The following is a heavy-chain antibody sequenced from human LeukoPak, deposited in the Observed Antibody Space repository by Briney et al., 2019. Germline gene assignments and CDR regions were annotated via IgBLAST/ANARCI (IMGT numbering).Heavy chain of an antibody. CDR3: ARGGVNGEFLSWFDP. J-gene: IGHJ5*02. Sequence: GGSLRLSCTGSGLSFSSYGMSWVRQPPGKGLEWVSAISGSSGSTFYADSVKGRFTISRDNSKNTLYLQMNSLRAADTAVYYCARGGVNGEFLSWFDPWGQGTLVTVSS. CDR1: GLSFSSYG. V-gene: IGHV3-23*01. D-gene: IGHD3-10*01. CDR2: ISGSSGST.